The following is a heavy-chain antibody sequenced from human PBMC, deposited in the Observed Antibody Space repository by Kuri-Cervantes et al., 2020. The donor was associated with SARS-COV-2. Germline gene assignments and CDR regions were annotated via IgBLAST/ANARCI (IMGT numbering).Heavy chain of an antibody. CDR1: GFTFSSYG. J-gene: IGHJ4*02. CDR2: ISYDGSNK. V-gene: IGHV3-30*18. CDR3: AKEERTAFGY. Sequence: GGSLRLSCAASGFTFSSYGMHWVRQASGKGLEWVAVISYDGSNKYYADSVKGRFTISRDNSKNTLYLQMNSLRAEDTAVYYCAKEERTAFGYWGQGTLVTVSS.